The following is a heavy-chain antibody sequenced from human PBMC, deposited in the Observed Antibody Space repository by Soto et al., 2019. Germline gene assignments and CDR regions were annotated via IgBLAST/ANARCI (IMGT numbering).Heavy chain of an antibody. D-gene: IGHD5-12*01. CDR1: GFTFSSYG. Sequence: QVQLVESGGGVVQPGRSLRLSCAASGFTFSSYGMHWVRQAPGKGLEWVAVISYDGSNKYYADSVKGRFTISRDNFKDTLYLQMISLRAEDTAVYYCAKDHRGYSGFLGYGMDVWGQGTTVTVSS. CDR3: AKDHRGYSGFLGYGMDV. CDR2: ISYDGSNK. V-gene: IGHV3-30*18. J-gene: IGHJ6*02.